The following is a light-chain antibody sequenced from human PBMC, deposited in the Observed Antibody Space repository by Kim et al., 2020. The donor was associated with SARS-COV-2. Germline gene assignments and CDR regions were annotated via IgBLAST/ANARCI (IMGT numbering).Light chain of an antibody. CDR2: AAS. Sequence: DIQMTQSPSSLSASVGDRVTITCRASQSISTYLNWYQHKAGKAPKLLIYAASSLQSGVPSRFSGSGSGTDFTLTISSLQPEDFATYYCQESFGAPFTFGPGTKVDIK. V-gene: IGKV1-39*01. J-gene: IGKJ3*01. CDR1: QSISTY. CDR3: QESFGAPFT.